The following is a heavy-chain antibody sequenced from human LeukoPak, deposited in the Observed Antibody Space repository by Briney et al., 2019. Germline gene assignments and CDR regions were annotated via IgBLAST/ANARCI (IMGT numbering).Heavy chain of an antibody. CDR1: GYSFTSNA. CDR3: ARDSGIGGFIYYFDY. J-gene: IGHJ4*02. CDR2: INPSGGST. Sequence: ASVKVSCKASGYSFTSNAMQWVRQAPGQGLEWMGIINPSGGSTSYAQKFQGRVTMTRDMSTSTVYMELSSLRSEDTAVYYCARDSGIGGFIYYFDYWGQGTLVTVSS. D-gene: IGHD1-26*01. V-gene: IGHV1-46*01.